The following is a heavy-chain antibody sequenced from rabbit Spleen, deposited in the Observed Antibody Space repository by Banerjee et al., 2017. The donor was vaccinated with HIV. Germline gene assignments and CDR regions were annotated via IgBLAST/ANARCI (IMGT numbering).Heavy chain of an antibody. Sequence: QEQLVESGGGLVQPEGSQTLTCTASGFSFNNNYYMCWVRQAPGKGLEWISCIAGSSSGFTYSATWAKGRFTISKTSSTTVTLQMTSLTVADTATYFCARDTGSSFSSYGMDLWGPGTLVTVS. CDR3: ARDTGSSFSSYGMDL. CDR2: IAGSSSGFT. J-gene: IGHJ6*01. V-gene: IGHV1S45*01. D-gene: IGHD8-1*01. CDR1: GFSFNNNYY.